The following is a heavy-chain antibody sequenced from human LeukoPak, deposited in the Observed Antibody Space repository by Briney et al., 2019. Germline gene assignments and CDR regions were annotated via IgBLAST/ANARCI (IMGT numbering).Heavy chain of an antibody. V-gene: IGHV3-48*03. CDR1: GFTFSSYE. CDR3: AREAGLYGDYARRFDP. Sequence: GGSLRLSCAASGFTFSSYEMNWVRQAPGKGLEWVSYISSSGSTIYYADSVKGRFTISRDNAKNSLYLQMNSLRAEDTAVYYCAREAGLYGDYARRFDPSGQGTLVTVSS. CDR2: ISSSGSTI. D-gene: IGHD4-17*01. J-gene: IGHJ5*02.